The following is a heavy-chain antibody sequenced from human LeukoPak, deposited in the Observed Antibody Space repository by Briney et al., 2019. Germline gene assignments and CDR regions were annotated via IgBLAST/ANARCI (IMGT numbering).Heavy chain of an antibody. CDR3: ARDWDPYYYDSRENWFDP. J-gene: IGHJ5*02. Sequence: PGGSLRLSCAASGFTFSSYWMSWVRQAPGKGLEWVANIKQDGGEKYYVDSVKGRFTISRDNAKNSLYLQMNSLRAEDTAVYYCARDWDPYYYDSRENWFDPWGQGTLVTVSS. CDR1: GFTFSSYW. D-gene: IGHD3-22*01. V-gene: IGHV3-7*01. CDR2: IKQDGGEK.